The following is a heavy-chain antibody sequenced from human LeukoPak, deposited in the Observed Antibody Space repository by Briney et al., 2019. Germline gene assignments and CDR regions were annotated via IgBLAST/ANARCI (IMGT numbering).Heavy chain of an antibody. CDR3: ATQEWLDY. Sequence: GGSLRPSCAASGFTFSSYAMHWVRQAPGKGPEWVAVISYDGSNKYYADSVKGRFTISRDNSKNTLYLQMNSLRAEDTAVYYCATQEWLDYWGQGTLVTVSS. CDR2: ISYDGSNK. J-gene: IGHJ4*02. V-gene: IGHV3-30*04. D-gene: IGHD3-3*01. CDR1: GFTFSSYA.